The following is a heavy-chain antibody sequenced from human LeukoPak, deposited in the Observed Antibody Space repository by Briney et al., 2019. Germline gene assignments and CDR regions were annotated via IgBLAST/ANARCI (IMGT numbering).Heavy chain of an antibody. CDR2: INPNSGGT. CDR1: GYTFTSYY. J-gene: IGHJ4*02. Sequence: ASVKVSCKASGYTFTSYYMHWVRQAPGQGLEWMGWINPNSGGTNYAQKFQGRVTMTRDTSISTAYMELSRLRSDDTAVYYCAKRVASGSYYLYWGQGTLVTVSS. CDR3: AKRVASGSYYLY. D-gene: IGHD1-26*01. V-gene: IGHV1-2*02.